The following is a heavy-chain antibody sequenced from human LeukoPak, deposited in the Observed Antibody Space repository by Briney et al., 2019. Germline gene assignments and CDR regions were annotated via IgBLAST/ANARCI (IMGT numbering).Heavy chain of an antibody. Sequence: PGGSLRLSCAASGFTFSSDWMCWVRQAPGKGLEWGANIKEDGSDKNYVDSVKGRSTISREKAKNSLYLQMNSLRDEDTAVYYCARDNGGRELHFTSWACWGQGTLVTVSS. CDR1: GFTFSSDW. CDR2: IKEDGSDK. CDR3: ARDNGGRELHFTSWAC. V-gene: IGHV3-7*04. D-gene: IGHD1-26*01. J-gene: IGHJ4*02.